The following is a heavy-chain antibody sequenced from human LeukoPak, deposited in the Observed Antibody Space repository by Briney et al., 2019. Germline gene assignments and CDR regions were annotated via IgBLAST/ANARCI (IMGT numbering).Heavy chain of an antibody. CDR1: GFTFSSYE. CDR2: ISISGRTI. CDR3: ARSLEQWLVTFDY. D-gene: IGHD6-19*01. Sequence: GGSLRLSCAASGFTFSSYEMNWVRQAPGKGLEWVSYISISGRTIYYADSVKGRFNISRDNAKNSLYLQMNSLRAEDTAVYYCARSLEQWLVTFDYWGQGTLVTVSS. V-gene: IGHV3-48*03. J-gene: IGHJ4*02.